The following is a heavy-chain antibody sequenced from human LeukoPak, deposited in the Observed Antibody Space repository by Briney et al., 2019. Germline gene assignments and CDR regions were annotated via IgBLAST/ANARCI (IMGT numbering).Heavy chain of an antibody. CDR2: IYHSGST. J-gene: IGHJ4*02. CDR1: GGSISSGGYY. D-gene: IGHD4-11*01. Sequence: PSQTLSLTCTVSGGSISSGGYYWSWIRQPPGKGLEWIGYIYHSGSTYYNPFLKSRVTISVDRSKNQFSLKLSSVTAADTAVYYCARGGDYSNYDYFDYWGQGALVTVSS. CDR3: ARGGDYSNYDYFDY. V-gene: IGHV4-30-2*01.